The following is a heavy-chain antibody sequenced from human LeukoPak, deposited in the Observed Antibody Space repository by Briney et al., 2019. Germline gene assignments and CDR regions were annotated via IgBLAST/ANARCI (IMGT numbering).Heavy chain of an antibody. Sequence: GGSLRLSCAASGFTFSSYAMHWVRQAPGKGLEWVAVISYDGSNKYYADSVKGRFTISRDNSKNTLYLQMNSLRAEDTAVYYCAKSLRGYDVFDYWGQGTLVTVSS. CDR2: ISYDGSNK. J-gene: IGHJ4*02. CDR1: GFTFSSYA. V-gene: IGHV3-30*04. D-gene: IGHD5-12*01. CDR3: AKSLRGYDVFDY.